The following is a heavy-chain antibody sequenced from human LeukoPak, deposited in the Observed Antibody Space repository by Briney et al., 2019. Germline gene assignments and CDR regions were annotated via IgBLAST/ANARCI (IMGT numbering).Heavy chain of an antibody. D-gene: IGHD6-6*01. CDR3: TTDRGITARPLFDR. V-gene: IGHV3-15*01. Sequence: GGSLRLSCAVSGLTLNNAWMSWARQAPGKGLEWVGRLKSKTAGGSTDYAAAVKGRFSISMDDSKNTLFLQMNSLTTEDTAVYYCTTDRGITARPLFDRWGQRAMVTLSS. CDR1: GLTLNNAW. J-gene: IGHJ4*02. CDR2: LKSKTAGGST.